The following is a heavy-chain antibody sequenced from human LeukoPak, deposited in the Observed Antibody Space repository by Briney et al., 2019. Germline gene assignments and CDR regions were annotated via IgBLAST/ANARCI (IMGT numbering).Heavy chain of an antibody. CDR2: ASHDEVGK. CDR3: AKDRGYGEHEPFES. V-gene: IGHV3-30*18. D-gene: IGHD4-17*01. CDR1: GFTFSSYA. J-gene: IGHJ4*02. Sequence: GGSLRLSCAASGFTFSSYAMSWVRQAPGKGLEWVAVASHDEVGKQFADSVKGRFTLSRDSSRDSVHLQMNRLRDEDTGVYYCAKDRGYGEHEPFESWGQGSLVAVSS.